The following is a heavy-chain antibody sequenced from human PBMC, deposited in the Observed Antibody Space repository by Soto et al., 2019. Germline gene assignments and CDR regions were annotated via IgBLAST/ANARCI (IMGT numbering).Heavy chain of an antibody. CDR3: AREGYNWNYKGDC. V-gene: IGHV3-21*01. D-gene: IGHD1-7*01. J-gene: IGHJ4*02. Sequence: EVQLVESGGGLVKPGWSLRLSCAASGFTFSRYSMNWVRQALAKGLEWVSSISSSSSYIYYADSVKDRFTISRDNAKISLYLLMNRLRAEHTAVFYCAREGYNWNYKGDCWGKGTLVTVSS. CDR2: ISSSSSYI. CDR1: GFTFSRYS.